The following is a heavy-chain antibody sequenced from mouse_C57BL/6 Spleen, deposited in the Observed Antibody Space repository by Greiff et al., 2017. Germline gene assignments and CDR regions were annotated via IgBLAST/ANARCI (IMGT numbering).Heavy chain of an antibody. CDR3: ARHYYGSSYLAY. V-gene: IGHV1-19*01. CDR2: INPYNGGT. CDR1: GYTFTDYY. D-gene: IGHD1-1*01. J-gene: IGHJ3*01. Sequence: VQLQQSGPVLVKPGASVKMSCKASGYTFTDYYMNWVKQSHGKSLEWIGVINPYNGGTSYNQKFKGKATLTVDKSSSTAYMELNSLTSEDSAVYYCARHYYGSSYLAYWGQGTLVTVSA.